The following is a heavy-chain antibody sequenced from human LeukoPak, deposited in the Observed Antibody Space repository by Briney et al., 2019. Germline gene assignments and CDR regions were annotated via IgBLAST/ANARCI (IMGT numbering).Heavy chain of an antibody. V-gene: IGHV1-2*03. CDR3: ARDRGEHSGSYFVKNYYMDV. J-gene: IGHJ6*03. CDR2: INPNSGGT. Sequence: LEASVKVSCKASGYTFTDYYMHWVRQAPGQGLEWMGWINPNSGGTNYAQKFQGRVTMTRDTSISTAYMELSRLRSDDTAVYYCARDRGEHSGSYFVKNYYMDVWGKGTTVTVSS. CDR1: GYTFTDYY. D-gene: IGHD1-26*01.